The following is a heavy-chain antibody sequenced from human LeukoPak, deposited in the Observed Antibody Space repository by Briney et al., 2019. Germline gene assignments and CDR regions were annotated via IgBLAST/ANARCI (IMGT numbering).Heavy chain of an antibody. CDR2: INGAGVNT. CDR1: GFSFDDYS. V-gene: IGHV3-43*01. CDR3: AKEARGSSWTGFDY. J-gene: IGHJ4*02. D-gene: IGHD6-13*01. Sequence: GGSLGLSCATSGFSFDDYSVHWVRQAPGKGLEWVSLINGAGVNTYYADSVKGRFTISRDNSKNSLYLQMNSLRTEDTALYYCAKEARGSSWTGFDYWGQGTLVTVSS.